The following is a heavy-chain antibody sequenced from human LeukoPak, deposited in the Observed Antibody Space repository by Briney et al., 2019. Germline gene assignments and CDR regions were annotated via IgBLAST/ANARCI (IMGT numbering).Heavy chain of an antibody. V-gene: IGHV1-2*02. CDR2: INVNSGGA. J-gene: IGHJ5*02. CDR3: ASPAEYGDYSRNWFDP. CDR1: GYIFTDYY. D-gene: IGHD4-17*01. Sequence: ASVKVSCKASGYIFTDYYMHWVRRAPGQGLEWMGWINVNSGGANYAQNFQGRVTMTRDTSISTAYMELSRLRSDDTAVYYCASPAEYGDYSRNWFDPWGQGTLVTVSS.